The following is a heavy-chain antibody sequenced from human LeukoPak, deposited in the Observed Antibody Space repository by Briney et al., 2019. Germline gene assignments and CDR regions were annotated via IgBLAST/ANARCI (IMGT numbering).Heavy chain of an antibody. CDR1: GGSISSSSYY. CDR2: IYYSGST. CDR3: ARHLLFGPVGWFDP. J-gene: IGHJ5*02. Sequence: SETLSLTCTVSGGSISSSSYYWGWIRQPPGKGLEWIGSIYYSGSTYYHPSLKSRVTISVDTSKNQFSLKLSSVTAADTAVYYCARHLLFGPVGWFDPWGQGTLVTVSS. V-gene: IGHV4-39*01. D-gene: IGHD3-3*01.